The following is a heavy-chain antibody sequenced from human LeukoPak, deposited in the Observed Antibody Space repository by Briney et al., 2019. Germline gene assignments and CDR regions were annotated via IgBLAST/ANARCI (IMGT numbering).Heavy chain of an antibody. J-gene: IGHJ4*02. Sequence: SETLSLTCAVYGGSFSGYYWSWIRQPPGKGLEWIGEINHSGSTNYNPSLKSRVTISVDTSKNQFSLKLSSVTAADTAVYYCARGELRLGKLSSYGGYWGQGTLVTVSS. D-gene: IGHD3-16*02. CDR2: INHSGST. CDR1: GGSFSGYY. CDR3: ARGELRLGKLSSYGGY. V-gene: IGHV4-34*01.